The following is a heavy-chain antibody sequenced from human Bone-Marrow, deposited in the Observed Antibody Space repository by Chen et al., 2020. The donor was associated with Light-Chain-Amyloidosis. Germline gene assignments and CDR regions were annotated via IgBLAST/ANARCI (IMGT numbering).Heavy chain of an antibody. J-gene: IGHJ6*03. D-gene: IGHD7-27*01. V-gene: IGHV4-34*01. Sequence: QVQLQQWGAGLLKPSETLSLTCAVYNGSFSGFYWSWIRQPPGKGLEWIGEINHSGNTNYNPYRKSRVTMSVDTSKNQFSLKLSSVTAADTAVYYCASWARTDYYSYYYMDVWGKGTTVTVSS. CDR2: INHSGNT. CDR1: NGSFSGFY. CDR3: ASWARTDYYSYYYMDV.